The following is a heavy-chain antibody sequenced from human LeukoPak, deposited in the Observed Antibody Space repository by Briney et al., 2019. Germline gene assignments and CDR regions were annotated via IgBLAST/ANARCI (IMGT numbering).Heavy chain of an antibody. CDR2: IRYDGSNE. V-gene: IGHV3-30*02. D-gene: IGHD7-27*01. CDR3: ARSSLGDY. Sequence: PGGSLRLSCAPSGFTFSSYGMHWVRQAPGKGLEWVAFIRYDGSNEYYAGSVKGRFTISRDKSKNTLYLQMNSLRVEDTAVYYCARSSLGDYWGQGTLVTDSS. CDR1: GFTFSSYG. J-gene: IGHJ4*02.